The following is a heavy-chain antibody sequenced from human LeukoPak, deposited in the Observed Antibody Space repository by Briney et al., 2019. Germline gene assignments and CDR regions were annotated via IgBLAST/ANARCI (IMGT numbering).Heavy chain of an antibody. Sequence: PETLSLTCAVYGGSFSGYYWSWIRQPPGKGLEWIGEINHSGSTNYNPSLKSRVTISVDTSKNQFSLKLSSVTAADTAVYYCAGAAYYYDSSGYYPPYYYGMDVWGQGTTVTVSS. V-gene: IGHV4-34*01. CDR2: INHSGST. CDR1: GGSFSGYY. D-gene: IGHD3-22*01. J-gene: IGHJ6*02. CDR3: AGAAYYYDSSGYYPPYYYGMDV.